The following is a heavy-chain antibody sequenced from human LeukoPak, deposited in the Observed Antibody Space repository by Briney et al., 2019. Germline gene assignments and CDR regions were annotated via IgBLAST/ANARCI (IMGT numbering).Heavy chain of an antibody. D-gene: IGHD3-22*01. CDR1: GFTFSSYW. CDR2: INQDGSEK. CDR3: ARDQNRRDYYDSSGYYELDY. Sequence: GGSLRLSCAASGFTFSSYWMSWVRQAPGKGLEWVAHINQDGSEKYYVDSVKGRFTISRDNAKNSLYLQMNSLRAEDTAVYYCARDQNRRDYYDSSGYYELDYWGQGTLVTVSS. J-gene: IGHJ4*02. V-gene: IGHV3-7*01.